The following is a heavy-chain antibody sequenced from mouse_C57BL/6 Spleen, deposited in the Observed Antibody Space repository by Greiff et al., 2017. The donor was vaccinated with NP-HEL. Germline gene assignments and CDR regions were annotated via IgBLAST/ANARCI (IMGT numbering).Heavy chain of an antibody. V-gene: IGHV3-6*01. CDR3: ARPAIYDGYWYFDV. CDR1: GYSITSGYY. CDR2: ISYDGSN. D-gene: IGHD2-3*01. Sequence: EVQLQESGPGLVKPSQSLSLTCSVTGYSITSGYYWNWIRQFPGNKLEWMGYISYDGSNNYNPSLKNRISITRDTSKNQFFLKLNSVTTEDTATYYCARPAIYDGYWYFDVWGTGTTVTVSS. J-gene: IGHJ1*03.